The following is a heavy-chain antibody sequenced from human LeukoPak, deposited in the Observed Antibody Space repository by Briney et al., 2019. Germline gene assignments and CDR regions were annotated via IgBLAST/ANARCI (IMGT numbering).Heavy chain of an antibody. CDR1: GGSISSYY. CDR2: IYYSGST. J-gene: IGHJ5*02. D-gene: IGHD4-11*01. Sequence: SETLSLTCTVSGGSISSYYWSWIRQPAGKGLECIGSIYYSGSTYYNPSLKSRVTISVDTSKNQFSLKLSSVTAADTAVYYCARPKDSNYVRPGWFDPWGQGTLVTVSS. CDR3: ARPKDSNYVRPGWFDP. V-gene: IGHV4-59*05.